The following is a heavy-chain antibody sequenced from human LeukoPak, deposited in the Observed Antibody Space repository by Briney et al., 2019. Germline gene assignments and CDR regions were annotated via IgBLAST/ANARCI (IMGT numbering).Heavy chain of an antibody. CDR3: AGSGYYYPWKGAFDI. J-gene: IGHJ3*02. CDR1: GITVSTNF. CDR2: IYADGTT. D-gene: IGHD3-22*01. V-gene: IGHV3-66*01. Sequence: GGSLRLSCAASGITVSTNFMSWVRQAPGKGLEWVSMIYADGTTHYTDSVKGRFTISRDNSKSTLNLQMISLRAEDTAVYYCAGSGYYYPWKGAFDIWGQGTMVTVSS.